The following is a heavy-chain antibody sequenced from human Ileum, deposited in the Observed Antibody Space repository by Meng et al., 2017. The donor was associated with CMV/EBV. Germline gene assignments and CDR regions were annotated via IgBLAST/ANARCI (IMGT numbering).Heavy chain of an antibody. CDR1: GYTNTNSG. V-gene: IGHV1-18*04. J-gene: IGHJ1*01. Sequence: QIQLAQSGAGVKKPGASVKVYCKGSGYTNTNSGISWVRQAPGQGLEWIGWVSAYDGDTNYAQKVKGRVTMTTDTSTTTAYMELRSLRSDDTAIYYCARVTNPEYFEHWGQGTLVTVSS. CDR3: ARVTNPEYFEH. CDR2: VSAYDGDT.